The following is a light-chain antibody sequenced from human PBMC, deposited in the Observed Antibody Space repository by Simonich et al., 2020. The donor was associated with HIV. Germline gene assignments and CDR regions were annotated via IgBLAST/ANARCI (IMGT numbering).Light chain of an antibody. J-gene: IGKJ1*01. CDR2: GAS. V-gene: IGKV3-20*01. CDR1: QSVSSRY. CDR3: QQYGSSRT. Sequence: EIVMTQSPAALSVSPGERATLSCRASQSVSSRYLAWYQQKPGQAPRLLIYGASSRATGIPDRFSGSGSGTDFTLTISRLEPEDFAVYYCQQYGSSRTFGQGTKVEIK.